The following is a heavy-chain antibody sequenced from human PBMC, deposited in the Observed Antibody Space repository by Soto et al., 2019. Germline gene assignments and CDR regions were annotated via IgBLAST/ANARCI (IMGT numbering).Heavy chain of an antibody. Sequence: GASVKVSCKASGYTFTIYAMHWVRQAPVQRLEWMGWINAGNGNTKYSQKFQGRVTITRDTSASTAYMELSSLRSEDTAVYYCARDKNPNYYDSSGYYSDWGQGTLVTVSA. V-gene: IGHV1-3*01. CDR2: INAGNGNT. CDR1: GYTFTIYA. CDR3: ARDKNPNYYDSSGYYSD. J-gene: IGHJ4*02. D-gene: IGHD3-22*01.